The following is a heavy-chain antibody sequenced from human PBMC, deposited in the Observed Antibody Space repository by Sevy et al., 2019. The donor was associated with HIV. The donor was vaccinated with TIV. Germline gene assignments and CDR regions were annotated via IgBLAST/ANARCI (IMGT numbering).Heavy chain of an antibody. CDR1: GFTFSSYA. CDR2: IGGSADYT. CDR3: AKQVTERSYSDY. J-gene: IGHJ4*02. Sequence: GGYLRLSCVTSGFTFSSYAMSWVRQTPGKGLEWVSAIGGSADYTYYADSVKGRFTISRDNSKNTLYLQMNGLRSEDTAVYYCAKQVTERSYSDYWGQGTPVAVSS. D-gene: IGHD3-10*01. V-gene: IGHV3-23*01.